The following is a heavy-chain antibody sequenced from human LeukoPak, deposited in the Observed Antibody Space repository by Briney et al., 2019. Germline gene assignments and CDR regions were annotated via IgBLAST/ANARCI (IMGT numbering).Heavy chain of an antibody. CDR1: GGSFSGYY. CDR3: ARQRSGWYHYFDY. Sequence: SETLSLTCAVYGGSFSGYYWSWIRQPPGKGLEWIGEINHSGSTNYNPSLKSRVTISVDTSKNQFSLKLGSVTAADTAVYYCARQRSGWYHYFDYWGQGTLVTVSS. CDR2: INHSGST. D-gene: IGHD6-19*01. J-gene: IGHJ4*02. V-gene: IGHV4-34*01.